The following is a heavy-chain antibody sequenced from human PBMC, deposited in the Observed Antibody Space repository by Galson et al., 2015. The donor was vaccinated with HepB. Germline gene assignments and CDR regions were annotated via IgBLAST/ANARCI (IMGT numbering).Heavy chain of an antibody. CDR1: GFTFSSYG. CDR2: INGDGTSI. J-gene: IGHJ4*02. D-gene: IGHD4-17*01. V-gene: IGHV3-74*01. Sequence: SLRLSCAASGFTFSSYGMHWVRQVPGKGLVWVSRINGDGTSISYADSVKGRFTISRDNAENTLYLQMNSLRADDTAVYYCARVPHKGDYSTEGWFAYWGQGALVTVSS. CDR3: ARVPHKGDYSTEGWFAY.